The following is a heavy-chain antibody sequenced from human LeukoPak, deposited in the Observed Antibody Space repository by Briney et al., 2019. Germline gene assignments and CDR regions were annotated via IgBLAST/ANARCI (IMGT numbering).Heavy chain of an antibody. D-gene: IGHD3-10*01. Sequence: ASVKVSCKASGYSFADYYMHWVRQGPGQGLEWMGWIKPNSGDTRSAQKFQGRVIMTRDTSTGTAYMELSSLRYDDTAVYYCATNILVRDIINWFDPWGQGTLVTVSS. V-gene: IGHV1-2*02. J-gene: IGHJ5*02. CDR3: ATNILVRDIINWFDP. CDR1: GYSFADYY. CDR2: IKPNSGDT.